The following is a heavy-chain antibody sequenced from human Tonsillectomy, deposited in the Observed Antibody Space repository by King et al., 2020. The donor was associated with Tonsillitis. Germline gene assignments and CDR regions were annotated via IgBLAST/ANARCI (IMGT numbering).Heavy chain of an antibody. CDR2: IKPDGSEE. V-gene: IGHV3-7*01. CDR1: GFTFSNYW. D-gene: IGHD1-26*01. CDR3: ARDGRLLFY. Sequence: VQLVESGGGLVQPGGSLRLSCTASGFTFSNYWMSWVRQAPGKGLEYVANIKPDGSEENYVDSVKGRFTISRDNAKNSLYLQMHSLRADDTAVYYCARDGRLLFYWGQGTLVTVSS. J-gene: IGHJ4*02.